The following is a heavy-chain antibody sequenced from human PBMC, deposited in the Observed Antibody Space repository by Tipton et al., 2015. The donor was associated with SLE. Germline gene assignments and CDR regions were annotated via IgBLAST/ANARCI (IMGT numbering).Heavy chain of an antibody. CDR2: IYHSGST. Sequence: TLSLTCAVSGYSISSGYYWGWIRQPPGKGLEWIGSIYHSGSTYYNPSLKSRVTISVDTSKNQFSLKLSSVTAADTAVYYCARHEGWFDPWGQGTLVTVSS. V-gene: IGHV4-38-2*01. CDR3: ARHEGWFDP. CDR1: GYSISSGYY. J-gene: IGHJ5*02.